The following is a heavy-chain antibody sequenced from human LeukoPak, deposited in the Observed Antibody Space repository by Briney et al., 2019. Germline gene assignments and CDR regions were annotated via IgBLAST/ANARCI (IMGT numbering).Heavy chain of an antibody. D-gene: IGHD1-26*01. J-gene: IGHJ4*02. CDR2: FDPEDGET. CDR1: GYTLTELS. CDR3: ATFTPVVGATTFDY. V-gene: IGHV1-24*01. Sequence: ASVKVSCKVSGYTLTELSMHWVRQAPGKGLEWMGGFDPEDGETIYAQKFQGRVTMTEDTSTDTAYMELSSLRSEDTAVYYCATFTPVVGATTFDYWGQGTLVTVSS.